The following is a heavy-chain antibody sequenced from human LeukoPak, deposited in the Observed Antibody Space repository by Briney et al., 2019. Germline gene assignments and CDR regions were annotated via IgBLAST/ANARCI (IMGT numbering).Heavy chain of an antibody. D-gene: IGHD3-10*01. J-gene: IGHJ5*02. CDR3: AREDYGSGSYWPMYNWFDP. Sequence: GASVKVSCKASGYTFTSYGISWVRQAPGQGLEWMGWISAYNGNTNYAQKLQGRVTMTTDTSTSTAYMELRSLRSDDTAVYCCAREDYGSGSYWPMYNWFDPWGQGTLVTVSS. CDR1: GYTFTSYG. V-gene: IGHV1-18*01. CDR2: ISAYNGNT.